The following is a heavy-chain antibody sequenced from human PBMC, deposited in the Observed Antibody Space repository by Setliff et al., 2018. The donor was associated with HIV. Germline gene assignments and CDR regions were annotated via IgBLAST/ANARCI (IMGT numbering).Heavy chain of an antibody. CDR1: DGSFSGYY. D-gene: IGHD3-10*01. Sequence: SETLSLTCAVYDGSFSGYYWSWIRQPPGKGLEWIGEIDHSGSTNYNPSLRSRVIMSMDTSKNQFSLKLSSVTAADTAVYYCARDNVLWLGILNYFDQWGQGTLVTVSS. V-gene: IGHV4-34*01. CDR2: IDHSGST. CDR3: ARDNVLWLGILNYFDQ. J-gene: IGHJ4*02.